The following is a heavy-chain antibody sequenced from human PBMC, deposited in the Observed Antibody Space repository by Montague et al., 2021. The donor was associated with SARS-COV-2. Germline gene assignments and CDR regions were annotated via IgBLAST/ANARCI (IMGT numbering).Heavy chain of an antibody. J-gene: IGHJ6*02. D-gene: IGHD3-10*01. CDR1: GGSSSGVY. V-gene: IGHV4-34*01. CDR2: INYSGSA. CDR3: ARGVYDSGNYYTRDQYYGLDV. Sequence: SETLSLTCAVYGGSSSGVYWNWVRQPPGKGLEWIAEINYSGSANYNPSLKSRVTLSVDRSKNQFSLQLRSVTAADRAVYYCARGVYDSGNYYTRDQYYGLDVWGQGTTVAVSS.